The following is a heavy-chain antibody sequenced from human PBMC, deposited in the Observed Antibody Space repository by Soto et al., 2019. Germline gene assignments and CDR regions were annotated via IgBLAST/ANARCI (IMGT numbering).Heavy chain of an antibody. J-gene: IGHJ6*02. CDR2: IIPIFGTA. CDR3: ASYVLRFLEWLPRYYYYGMDV. CDR1: GGTFSSYA. Sequence: GXSVKVSFKASGGTFSSYAISWVRQAPGQGLQWMGGIIPIFGTANYAQKFQGRVTITADKSTSTAYMELSSLRSEDTAVYYCASYVLRFLEWLPRYYYYGMDVWGQGTTVTVSS. D-gene: IGHD3-3*01. V-gene: IGHV1-69*06.